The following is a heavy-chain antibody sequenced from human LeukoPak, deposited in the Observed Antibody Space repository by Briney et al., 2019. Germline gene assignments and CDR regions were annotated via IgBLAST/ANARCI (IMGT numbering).Heavy chain of an antibody. CDR3: ARGAPTASGWYVGY. Sequence: ASVKVSCKASGYTFTSYDINWVRQATGQGLEWMGWMNPNSGNTGDAQKFQGRVTITRNTSISTAYMELSSLRSEDTAVYYCARGAPTASGWYVGYWGQGTLLTVSS. V-gene: IGHV1-8*03. CDR1: GYTFTSYD. J-gene: IGHJ4*02. D-gene: IGHD6-19*01. CDR2: MNPNSGNT.